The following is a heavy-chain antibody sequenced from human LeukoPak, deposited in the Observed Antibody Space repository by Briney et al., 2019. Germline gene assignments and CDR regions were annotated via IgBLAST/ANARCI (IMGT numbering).Heavy chain of an antibody. J-gene: IGHJ4*02. Sequence: SETLSLTCTVSGGSISSGVYYWSWIRQPPGKGLEWIGYIYYSGSTYYNPSLKSRVTISVDRSKNQFSLKLSSVTAADTAVYYCAILNWGSYFDYWGQGTLVTVSS. CDR2: IYYSGST. CDR1: GGSISSGVYY. CDR3: AILNWGSYFDY. V-gene: IGHV4-30-4*01. D-gene: IGHD7-27*01.